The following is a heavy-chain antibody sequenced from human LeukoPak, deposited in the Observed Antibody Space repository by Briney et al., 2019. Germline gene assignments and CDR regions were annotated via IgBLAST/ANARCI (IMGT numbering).Heavy chain of an antibody. D-gene: IGHD2-2*02. CDR3: ARARPAQQLDPGYYFDY. CDR1: GFTFSSYG. J-gene: IGHJ4*02. Sequence: GSLRLSCAASGFTFSSYGMHWVRQAPGKGLEWVAVIWYDGSNKYYADSVKGRFTISRDNSKNTLYLQMNSLRAEDTAVYYCARARPAQQLDPGYYFDYWGQGTLVTVSS. CDR2: IWYDGSNK. V-gene: IGHV3-33*01.